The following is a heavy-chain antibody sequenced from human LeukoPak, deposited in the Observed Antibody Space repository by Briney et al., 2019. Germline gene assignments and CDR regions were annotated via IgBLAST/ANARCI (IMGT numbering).Heavy chain of an antibody. V-gene: IGHV3-23*01. J-gene: IGHJ4*02. CDR2: ISGGGGST. CDR3: AKSLDGGEVYYFDY. Sequence: PGGSLRLSCAASGFTFTNYAMSWVRQAPGKGLEWVSGISGGGGSTYYADSVKGRFTISRDNSKNTLYLQMNSLRAEDTAVYYCAKSLDGGEVYYFDYWGQGALVTVSS. CDR1: GFTFTNYA.